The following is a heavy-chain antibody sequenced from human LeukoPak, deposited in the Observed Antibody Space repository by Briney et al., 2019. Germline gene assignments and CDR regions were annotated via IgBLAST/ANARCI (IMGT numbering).Heavy chain of an antibody. CDR1: GGSISSNSYY. D-gene: IGHD3-3*02. Sequence: SETLSLTCTVSGGSISSNSYYWGWIRQPPGKGLEWIGRIYYSGSTYYNPSLKSRVTISVDTSKNQFSLKLNSVTAADTAVYYCARDESPLLAGGAFDIWGQGTVVTVSS. CDR3: ARDESPLLAGGAFDI. J-gene: IGHJ3*02. V-gene: IGHV4-39*07. CDR2: IYYSGST.